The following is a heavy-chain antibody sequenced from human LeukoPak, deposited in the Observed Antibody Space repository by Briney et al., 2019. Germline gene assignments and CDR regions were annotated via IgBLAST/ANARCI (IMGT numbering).Heavy chain of an antibody. D-gene: IGHD3-22*01. CDR2: ISADGGDI. V-gene: IGHV3-23*01. J-gene: IGHJ4*02. CDR1: GFIFSNNI. CDR3: AKDPPHSDRSIYSDNS. Sequence: GGSLRLSCAASGFIFSNNIMNWVRQAPGKGLEWVSVISADGGDIYYADSVNGRFTISRDNSKSTLHLQMDSLRAEDTAVYYCAKDPPHSDRSIYSDNSWGQGTLVTVSS.